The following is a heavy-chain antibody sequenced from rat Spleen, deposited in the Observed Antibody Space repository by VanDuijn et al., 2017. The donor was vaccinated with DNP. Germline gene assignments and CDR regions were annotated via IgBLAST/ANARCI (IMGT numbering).Heavy chain of an antibody. V-gene: IGHV3-1*01. CDR2: ISYSGST. J-gene: IGHJ2*01. CDR3: ARWTDYFDY. Sequence: EVQLQESGPGLVKPSQSLSLTCSVTGLSITSNYWGWIRKFLGTKMEWIGHISYSGSTTYPPSLKSRISITRDTSKSQFFLQLDSVTTKDTATYYCARWTDYFDYWGQGVMVTVSS. CDR1: GLSITSNY.